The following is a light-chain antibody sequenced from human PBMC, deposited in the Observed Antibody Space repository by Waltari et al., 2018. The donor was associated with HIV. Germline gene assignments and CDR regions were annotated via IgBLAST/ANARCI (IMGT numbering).Light chain of an antibody. J-gene: IGKJ5*01. CDR2: LGS. Sequence: DIVMTQSPLSLPVTPGEPASISCRSSQGLLHTNGNTYLGWYLQKPGQSPQLLIYLGSRRVSGVPDMFSGSGSGTDFTLKISRVEAEDVGVYYCMQALQTPITCGQGTRLEIK. V-gene: IGKV2-28*01. CDR1: QGLLHTNGNTY. CDR3: MQALQTPIT.